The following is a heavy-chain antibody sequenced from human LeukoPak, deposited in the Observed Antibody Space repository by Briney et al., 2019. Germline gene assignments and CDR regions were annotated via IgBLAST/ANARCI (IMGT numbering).Heavy chain of an antibody. V-gene: IGHV3-23*01. CDR3: AKDLYGSGSYDAFDI. J-gene: IGHJ3*02. CDR2: IRGSGDST. D-gene: IGHD3-10*01. Sequence: GGSLRLSCAASGFTFSSYAMSWVRQAPGKGLEWVSAIRGSGDSTYYADSVTGRFTISRDNSKNTLYLQMESLRAEDTAIYYCAKDLYGSGSYDAFDIWGQGTMVTVSS. CDR1: GFTFSSYA.